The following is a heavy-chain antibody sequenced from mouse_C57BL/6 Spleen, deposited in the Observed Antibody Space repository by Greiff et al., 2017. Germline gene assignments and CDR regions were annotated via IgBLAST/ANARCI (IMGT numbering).Heavy chain of an antibody. CDR1: GYTFTSYW. CDR3: ARSGYDGYLFAY. J-gene: IGHJ3*01. D-gene: IGHD2-3*01. Sequence: VQLQQPGAELVRPGSSVKLSCKASGYTFTSYWMHWVKQRPIQGLEWIGNIDPSDSETHYNQKFKDKATLTVDKSSSTAYMQLSSLTSEDSAVYYCARSGYDGYLFAYWGQGTLVTVSA. V-gene: IGHV1-52*01. CDR2: IDPSDSET.